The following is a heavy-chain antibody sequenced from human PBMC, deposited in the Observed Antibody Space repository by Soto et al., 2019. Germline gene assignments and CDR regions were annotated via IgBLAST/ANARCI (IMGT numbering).Heavy chain of an antibody. V-gene: IGHV4-59*01. CDR3: ARLERDYDILTGSKYYFDY. CDR1: GGSISSYY. Sequence: PSETLSLTCTVSGGSISSYYWSWIRQPPGKGLEWIGYIYYSGSTNYNPSLKSRVTISVDTSKNQFSLKLSSVTAADTAVYYCARLERDYDILTGSKYYFDYWGQGTLVTVSS. J-gene: IGHJ4*02. D-gene: IGHD3-9*01. CDR2: IYYSGST.